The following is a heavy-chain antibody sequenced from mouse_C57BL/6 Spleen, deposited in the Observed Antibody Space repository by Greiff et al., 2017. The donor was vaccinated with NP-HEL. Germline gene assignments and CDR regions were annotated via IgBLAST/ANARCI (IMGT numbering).Heavy chain of an antibody. CDR2: IDPEDGET. CDR3: ARPSTVVATGAMDY. V-gene: IGHV14-2*01. D-gene: IGHD1-1*01. CDR1: GFNIKDYY. J-gene: IGHJ4*01. Sequence: EVKVVESGAELVKPGASVKLSCTASGFNIKDYYMHWVKQRTEQGLEWIGRIDPEDGETKYAPKFQGKATITADTSSNTAYLQLSSLTSEDTAVYYCARPSTVVATGAMDYWGQGTSVTVSS.